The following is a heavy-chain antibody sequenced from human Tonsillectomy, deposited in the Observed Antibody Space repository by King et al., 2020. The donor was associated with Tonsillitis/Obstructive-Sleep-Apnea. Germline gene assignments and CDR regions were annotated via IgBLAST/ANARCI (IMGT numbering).Heavy chain of an antibody. CDR1: GYTFTSYT. Sequence: VQLVQSGSELKKPGASVKVSCKASGYTFTSYTMNWVRQAPGQGLEWMGWINTNTRNPTYAQGFTGRFVFSLDTSVSTAYLHLSSLKAEDTAVYYCARGGYCSSSSCYNSYFDLWGRGTLVTVSS. V-gene: IGHV7-4-1*02. CDR2: INTNTRNP. CDR3: ARGGYCSSSSCYNSYFDL. J-gene: IGHJ2*01. D-gene: IGHD2-2*02.